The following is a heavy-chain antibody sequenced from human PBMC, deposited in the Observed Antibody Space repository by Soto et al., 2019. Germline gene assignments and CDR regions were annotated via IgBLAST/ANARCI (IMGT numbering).Heavy chain of an antibody. Sequence: PGGSLRLSCAASGFTFSNYGLHWVRQAPGKGLEWVAVISYDGSDTYHADSVKGRFTISRDNSKNTLYLQMNSLRAEDTAIYFCARWAHEGNFDVWGLGTMVTVSS. V-gene: IGHV3-30*03. J-gene: IGHJ3*01. CDR1: GFTFSNYG. CDR2: ISYDGSDT. CDR3: ARWAHEGNFDV.